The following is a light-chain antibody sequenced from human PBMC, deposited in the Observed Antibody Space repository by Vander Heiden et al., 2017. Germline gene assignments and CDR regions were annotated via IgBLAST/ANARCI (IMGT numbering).Light chain of an antibody. CDR3: QSYDSSLSGSV. CDR1: SSNIGAGYD. V-gene: IGLV1-40*01. CDR2: GNN. J-gene: IGLJ2*01. Sequence: QSVLTQPPSVSGAPGQRVSISCTGSSSNIGAGYDVHWYQHLPGTAPKLLIFGNNNRPSGIPDRSSGSKSGTSASLAIAGLQAEDEADYYCQSYDSSLSGSVFGGGTKLTVL.